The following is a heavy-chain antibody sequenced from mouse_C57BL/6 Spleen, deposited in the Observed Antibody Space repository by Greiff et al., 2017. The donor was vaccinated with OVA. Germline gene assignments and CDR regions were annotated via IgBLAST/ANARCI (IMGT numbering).Heavy chain of an antibody. J-gene: IGHJ2*01. Sequence: EVKVVESGGGLVKPGGSLKLSCAASGFTFSSYAMSWVRQTPEKRLEWVATISDGGSYTYYPDNVKGRFTISRDNAKNNLYLQMSHLKSEDTAMYYSARYNYDYDGVFDYWGQGTTLTVSS. V-gene: IGHV5-4*03. CDR1: GFTFSSYA. CDR3: ARYNYDYDGVFDY. CDR2: ISDGGSYT. D-gene: IGHD2-4*01.